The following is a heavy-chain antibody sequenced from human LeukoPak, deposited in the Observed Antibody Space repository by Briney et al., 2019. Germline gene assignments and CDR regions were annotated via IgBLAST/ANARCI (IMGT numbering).Heavy chain of an antibody. D-gene: IGHD6-19*01. CDR1: GGSISTYY. V-gene: IGHV4-4*08. CDR2: ISASGGT. Sequence: PSETLSLTCTVSGGSISTYYWSWIRQSPGKGLEWIADISASGGTNYNPSLESRVTVSIDSSKNQFSLKLSSVTVADTAVFYCARSPHNSAWYEKWFDPWGQGTLVTVSS. J-gene: IGHJ5*02. CDR3: ARSPHNSAWYEKWFDP.